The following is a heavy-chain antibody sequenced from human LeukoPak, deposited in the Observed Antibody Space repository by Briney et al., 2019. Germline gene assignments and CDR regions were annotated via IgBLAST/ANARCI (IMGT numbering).Heavy chain of an antibody. D-gene: IGHD5-12*01. V-gene: IGHV3-23*01. Sequence: GGSLRLSCAASGFTFSSYAMSWVRQAPGKGLGWVSAISGSGGSTYYADSVKGRFTISRDNSKNTLYLQMNSLRAEDTAVYYCARSRGYSGYDEGIDYWGQGTLVTVSS. CDR1: GFTFSSYA. CDR3: ARSRGYSGYDEGIDY. J-gene: IGHJ4*02. CDR2: ISGSGGST.